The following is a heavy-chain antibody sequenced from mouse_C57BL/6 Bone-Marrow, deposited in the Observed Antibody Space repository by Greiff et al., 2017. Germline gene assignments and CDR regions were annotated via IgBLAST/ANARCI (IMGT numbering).Heavy chain of an antibody. D-gene: IGHD1-1*01. J-gene: IGHJ3*01. CDR1: GFNIKDDY. CDR3: TTGGFYYYGSSSWFAY. Sequence: EVQLKESGAELVRPGASVKLSCTASGFNIKDDYMHWVKQRPEQGLEWIGWIDPENGDTEYASKFQGMATITADTSSNTAALQLSSLTSEDTAVYYCTTGGFYYYGSSSWFAYWGQGTLVTVSA. V-gene: IGHV14-4*01. CDR2: IDPENGDT.